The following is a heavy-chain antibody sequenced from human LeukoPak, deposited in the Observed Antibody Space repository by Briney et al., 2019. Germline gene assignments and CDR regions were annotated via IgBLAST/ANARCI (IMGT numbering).Heavy chain of an antibody. J-gene: IGHJ4*02. CDR1: RGSISSYY. D-gene: IGHD2-2*01. CDR2: IYYSGST. V-gene: IGHV4-59*08. Sequence: NPSETLSLTCTVSRGSISSYYWSWIRQPPGKGLEWIGYIYYSGSTNYNPSLKSRVTISVDTSKNQFSLKLSSVTAADTAVYYCARVRYCSTNRCYDREFDNWGQGTLVTVSS. CDR3: ARVRYCSTNRCYDREFDN.